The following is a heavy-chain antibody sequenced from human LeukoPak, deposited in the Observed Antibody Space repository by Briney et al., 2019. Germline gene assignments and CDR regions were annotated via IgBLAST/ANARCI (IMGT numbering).Heavy chain of an antibody. CDR1: GGSFSGYY. V-gene: IGHV4-34*01. D-gene: IGHD3-9*01. CDR3: ARGRNVLRYFDWLFRFDY. J-gene: IGHJ4*02. CDR2: INHSGST. Sequence: SETLSLTCAVYGGSFSGYYWSCIRQPPGKGLEWIGEINHSGSTNYNPSLKSRVTISVDTSKNQFSLKLSSVTAADTAVYYCARGRNVLRYFDWLFRFDYWGQGTLVTVSS.